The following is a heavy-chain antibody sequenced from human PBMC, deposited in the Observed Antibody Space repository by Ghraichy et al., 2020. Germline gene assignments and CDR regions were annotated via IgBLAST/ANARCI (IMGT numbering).Heavy chain of an antibody. V-gene: IGHV3-7*01. CDR1: GFTFSSYW. J-gene: IGHJ2*01. Sequence: GESLNISCAASGFTFSSYWMSWVRQAPGKGLEWVANIKQDGSEKYYVDSVKGRFTISRDNAKNSLYLQMNSLRAEDTAVYYCAREQVGDYWYFDLWGRGTLVTVSS. CDR3: AREQVGDYWYFDL. CDR2: IKQDGSEK. D-gene: IGHD4-17*01.